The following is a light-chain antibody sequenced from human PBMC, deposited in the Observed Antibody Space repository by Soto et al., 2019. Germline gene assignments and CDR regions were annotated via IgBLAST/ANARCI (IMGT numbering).Light chain of an antibody. J-gene: IGKJ1*01. V-gene: IGKV2-30*02. CDR2: EVS. CDR1: QSLIHSDGNTY. Sequence: DVVMTQSPLSLPVTLGQPASISCRSSQSLIHSDGNTYLNWFQQRPGQSPRRLIYEVSDRDSGVPDRFSCSGSGTDFPLKISRVEAEDVGVYYCMQGTHWPWTFGQGTEVEIK. CDR3: MQGTHWPWT.